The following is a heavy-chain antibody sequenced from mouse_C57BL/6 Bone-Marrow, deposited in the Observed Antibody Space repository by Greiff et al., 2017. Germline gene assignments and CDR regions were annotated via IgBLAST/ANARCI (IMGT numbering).Heavy chain of an antibody. CDR2: IDPNSGGT. D-gene: IGHD2-5*01. J-gene: IGHJ1*03. CDR3: AREEAYSNYWYCDV. V-gene: IGHV1-72*01. Sequence: QVQLQQPGAELVKPGASVKLSCKASGYTFTSYWMHWVKQRHGRGLEWIGRIDPNSGGTKYNEKFKSKATLTVDKPSSTAYKHLSSLTSEDSAVYYCAREEAYSNYWYCDVWGTGTTVTVSS. CDR1: GYTFTSYW.